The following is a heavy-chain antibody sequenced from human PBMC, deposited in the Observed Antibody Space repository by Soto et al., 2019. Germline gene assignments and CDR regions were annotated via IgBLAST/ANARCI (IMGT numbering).Heavy chain of an antibody. Sequence: EVQLLESGGGLVQPGGCLRLSCAASGFTFSSYAMSWVRQAPGKGLEWVSAISGSGGTTYYADSVKGRFTISRDNSKNPLYLQMNSLRAEDTAVYYCAKDLGYCSGGSCYRAPTFDYWGQGTLVTVSS. V-gene: IGHV3-23*01. CDR1: GFTFSSYA. D-gene: IGHD2-15*01. J-gene: IGHJ4*02. CDR3: AKDLGYCSGGSCYRAPTFDY. CDR2: ISGSGGTT.